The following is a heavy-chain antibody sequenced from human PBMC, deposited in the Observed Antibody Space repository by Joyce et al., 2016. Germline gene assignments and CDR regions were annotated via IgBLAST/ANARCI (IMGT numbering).Heavy chain of an antibody. J-gene: IGHJ4*02. CDR1: GGFISGHY. V-gene: IGHV4-4*07. D-gene: IGHD3-22*01. CDR2: IHSNGTT. CDR3: AKFARDSSGFYPEAD. Sequence: QLQLQESGPGLVKPSETLSLTCTVSGGFISGHYWSWIRQTAGKGLDWIGRIHSNGTTIYHPSFQSRVTMSLDLSKNQFSLRLRSVTAADSAIYYCAKFARDSSGFYPEADWGQGTLVTVSS.